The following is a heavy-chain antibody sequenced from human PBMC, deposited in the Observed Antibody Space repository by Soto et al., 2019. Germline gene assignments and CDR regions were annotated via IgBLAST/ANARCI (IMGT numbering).Heavy chain of an antibody. CDR3: ARPKTIGAAAGKGWFDP. D-gene: IGHD6-13*01. CDR1: GGSISSYY. J-gene: IGHJ5*02. CDR2: IHDSGST. V-gene: IGHV4-59*08. Sequence: PSETLSLTCTVSGGSISSYYWSWIRQPPGKGLEYIGYIHDSGSTNYNPSLKSRVTISVDTSKNQFSLKLTSVTAADTAMYYCARPKTIGAAAGKGWFDPWGQGTLVTVSS.